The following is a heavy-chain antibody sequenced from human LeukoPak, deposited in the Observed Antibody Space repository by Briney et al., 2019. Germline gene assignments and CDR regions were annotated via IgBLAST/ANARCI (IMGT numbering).Heavy chain of an antibody. V-gene: IGHV4-30-4*01. CDR2: IYDSGST. D-gene: IGHD2-15*01. J-gene: IGHJ3*02. Sequence: SETLSLTCTVSGASIRSGDYYWSWIRQPPGKGLEWIGYIYDSGSTYYNPSLKSRITISVDTSENRFSLKLSSVTATDTAVYCCARDCSGGSCYGAFDIWGQGTMATVSS. CDR3: ARDCSGGSCYGAFDI. CDR1: GASIRSGDYY.